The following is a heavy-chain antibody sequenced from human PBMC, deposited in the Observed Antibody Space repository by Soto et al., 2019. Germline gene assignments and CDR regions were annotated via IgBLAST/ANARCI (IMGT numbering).Heavy chain of an antibody. CDR3: ARGAESLYYYGPFDY. Sequence: PSETLSLTCTVSGGSISSSSYYWGWIRQPPGKGLEWIGSIYYSGSTYYNPSLKSRVTISVDTSKNQFSLKLSSVTAADTAVYYCARGAESLYYYGPFDYWGQGTLVTVSS. CDR1: GGSISSSSYY. CDR2: IYYSGST. J-gene: IGHJ4*02. V-gene: IGHV4-39*01. D-gene: IGHD3-10*01.